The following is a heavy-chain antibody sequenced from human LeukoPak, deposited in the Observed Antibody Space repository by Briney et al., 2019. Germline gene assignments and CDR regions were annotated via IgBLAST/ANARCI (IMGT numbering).Heavy chain of an antibody. CDR1: GYSFTNHE. CDR2: INPNSGGT. J-gene: IGHJ5*02. CDR3: AREIVAASVNWFDP. Sequence: GASVKVSCTASGYSFTNHEIIWVRQAPGQGLEWMGWINPNSGGTNYAQKFQGRVTMTRDTSISTAYMELSRLRSDDTAVYYCAREIVAASVNWFDPWGQGTLVTVSS. V-gene: IGHV1-2*02. D-gene: IGHD3-16*02.